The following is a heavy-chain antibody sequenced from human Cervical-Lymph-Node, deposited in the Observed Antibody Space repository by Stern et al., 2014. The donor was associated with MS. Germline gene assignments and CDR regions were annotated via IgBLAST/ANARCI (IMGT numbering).Heavy chain of an antibody. Sequence: VQLVQSGAEVKKVGSSGKGSCKASGDTLSSHTISWGRQAPGQGLEWMGGLIPVFDAPNYAQNFQGRVKITSDETTNTAHMELSSLGSEDTAVYYCATGAHGMDVWGQGTAVSVSS. D-gene: IGHD3-10*01. J-gene: IGHJ6*02. V-gene: IGHV1-69*19. CDR2: LIPVFDAP. CDR3: ATGAHGMDV. CDR1: GDTLSSHT.